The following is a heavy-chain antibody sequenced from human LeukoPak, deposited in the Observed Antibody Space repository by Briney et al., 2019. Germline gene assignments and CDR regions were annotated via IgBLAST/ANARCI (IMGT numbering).Heavy chain of an antibody. CDR3: ATEQWFVNSYYFDY. Sequence: GGSLSLLCVPSGLIFSIYAASWARLAPGKGLEWLSEISGGSTSSYYAASVKGRFTISRENSKNTLYLQKGSLRAEDTAVYYCATEQWFVNSYYFDYWGQGTLVTVSS. CDR1: GLIFSIYA. J-gene: IGHJ4*02. CDR2: ISGGSTSS. V-gene: IGHV3-23*01. D-gene: IGHD3-10*01.